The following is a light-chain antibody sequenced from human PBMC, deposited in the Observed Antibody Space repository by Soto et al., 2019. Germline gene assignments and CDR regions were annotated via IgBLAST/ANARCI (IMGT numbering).Light chain of an antibody. CDR2: GAS. V-gene: IGKV3-20*01. J-gene: IGKJ1*01. CDR1: QSVSSSF. CDR3: QQFGSSPWT. Sequence: EIVLTQSPGTLSLSPGERATLSCRASQSVSSSFLVWYQQKAGQAPRLLIYGASSRATGVPDRFSGSWSGTVFTLTISRLEPEDSAVYYCQQFGSSPWTFGQGTKVAIK.